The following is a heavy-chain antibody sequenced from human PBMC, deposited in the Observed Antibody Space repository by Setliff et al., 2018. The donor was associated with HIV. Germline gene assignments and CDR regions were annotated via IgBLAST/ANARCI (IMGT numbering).Heavy chain of an antibody. Sequence: GGSLRLSCGASGFTFSTHAMHWVRQAPGKALEWVAYIWYDGSNKYYADSVKGRFAISRDNSKNTLYLQMDSLRAEDTAVYYCASARIPTGGTSTSCDYWGQGTLVTVSS. J-gene: IGHJ4*02. CDR2: IWYDGSNK. CDR3: ASARIPTGGTSTSCDY. CDR1: GFTFSTHA. D-gene: IGHD1-1*01. V-gene: IGHV3-33*01.